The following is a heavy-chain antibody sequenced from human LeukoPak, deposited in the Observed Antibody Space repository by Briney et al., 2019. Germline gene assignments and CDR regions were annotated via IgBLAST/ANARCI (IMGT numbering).Heavy chain of an antibody. D-gene: IGHD3-10*01. CDR2: ISGSGGST. J-gene: IGHJ4*02. CDR3: AKSVRSGELIPPPSDY. CDR1: GFTFSSYA. V-gene: IGHV3-23*01. Sequence: GGSLRLSCAASGFTFSSYAMSWVRQAPGKGLEWVSAISGSGGSTYYADSVKGRFTISRDNSKNTLYLQMNSLRAEDTAVYYCAKSVRSGELIPPPSDYWGQGTLVTVSS.